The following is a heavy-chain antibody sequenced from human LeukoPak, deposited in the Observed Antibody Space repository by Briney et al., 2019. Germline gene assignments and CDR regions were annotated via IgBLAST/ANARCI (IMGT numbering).Heavy chain of an antibody. V-gene: IGHV5-51*01. CDR3: ARHAAYYYDSSGYYRGHFDY. CDR2: IYPGDSDT. Sequence: PGESLKISCKGSGYSFTSYWIGWVRQMPGKGLEWMGIIYPGDSDTRYSPSFQGQVTISADKSISTAYLQWSSLKASDTAMYYCARHAAYYYDSSGYYRGHFDYWGQGTLVTVSS. J-gene: IGHJ4*02. CDR1: GYSFTSYW. D-gene: IGHD3-22*01.